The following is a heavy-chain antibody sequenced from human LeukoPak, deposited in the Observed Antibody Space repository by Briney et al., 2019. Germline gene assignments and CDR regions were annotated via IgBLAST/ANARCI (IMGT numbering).Heavy chain of an antibody. D-gene: IGHD6-13*01. CDR2: IYYSGST. CDR1: GASISSYY. Sequence: SETLSLTCTVSGASISSYYWSWIRQPPGKGLEWIGNIYYSGSTNFNPSLKSRVTISLGTSKSQFSLRLSSVTAADTAVYYCAREVGTYSSRGGFYYYYMDVWGKGTTVTVSS. V-gene: IGHV4-59*01. CDR3: AREVGTYSSRGGFYYYYMDV. J-gene: IGHJ6*03.